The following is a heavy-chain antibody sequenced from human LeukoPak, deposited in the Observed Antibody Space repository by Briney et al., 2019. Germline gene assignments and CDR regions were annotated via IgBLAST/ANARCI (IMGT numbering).Heavy chain of an antibody. D-gene: IGHD5-24*01. CDR3: VRSDGARVFDS. CDR2: VYYTGST. CDR1: GDSISTDSYY. J-gene: IGHJ3*02. V-gene: IGHV4-39*07. Sequence: SENLSLNCTVPGDSISTDSYYWGWIRQPPGKELEWLASVYYTGSTHYNPSLKSRVTISVDTSKNQFSLKVTFVTAADTAVYYCVRSDGARVFDSRGQGTIVTVSS.